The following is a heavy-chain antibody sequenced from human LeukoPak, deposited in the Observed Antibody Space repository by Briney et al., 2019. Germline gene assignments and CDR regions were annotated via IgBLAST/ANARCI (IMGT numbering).Heavy chain of an antibody. CDR2: IWYXGSNE. J-gene: IGHJ4*02. CDR1: GFTFXTXX. V-gene: IGHV3-33*01. D-gene: IGHD5-24*01. CDR3: ARNAYNHGGFDY. Sequence: GGSLRLSXTASGFTFXTXXXXXXRQAPGXXXXXXAVIWYXGSNENYADSVKGRXSISRDNSKSTLFLQMNSLRVEDTAVYYCARNAYNHGGFDYWGLGTLVTVSS.